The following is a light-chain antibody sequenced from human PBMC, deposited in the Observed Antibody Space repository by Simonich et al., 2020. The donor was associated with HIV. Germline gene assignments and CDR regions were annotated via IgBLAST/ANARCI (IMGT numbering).Light chain of an antibody. J-gene: IGKJ1*01. CDR2: WAS. CDR1: RSVLYSSNHKNY. CDR3: QQYYSTPPT. V-gene: IGKV4-1*01. Sequence: DIVMTQSPDSLAVSLGERATFNCKSSRSVLYSSNHKNYLAWYQQKPGQPPKLLIYWASTRESGVPDRFSASGSGTDFTLTISSLQAEDVAIYYCQQYYSTPPTFGQGTKVEIK.